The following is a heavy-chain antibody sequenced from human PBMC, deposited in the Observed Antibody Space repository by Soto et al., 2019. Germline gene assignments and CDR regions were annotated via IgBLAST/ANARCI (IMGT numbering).Heavy chain of an antibody. D-gene: IGHD2-2*01. CDR1: GGTFSSYA. CDR2: IIPIFGTA. Sequence: SVKVSCKASGGTFSSYAISWVRQAPGQGLEWMGGIIPIFGTANYAQKFQGRVTITADESTSTAYMELSSLRSEDTAVYYCARVFCSSTSCRYDYYFDYWGQGSLVTVSS. J-gene: IGHJ4*02. CDR3: ARVFCSSTSCRYDYYFDY. V-gene: IGHV1-69*13.